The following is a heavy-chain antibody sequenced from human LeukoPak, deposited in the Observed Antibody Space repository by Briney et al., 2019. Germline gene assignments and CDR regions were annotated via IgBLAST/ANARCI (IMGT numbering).Heavy chain of an antibody. CDR3: ATHSPMVYANPLDY. D-gene: IGHD2-8*01. V-gene: IGHV1-18*01. Sequence: GASVKVSCKASGYTFTSYGISWVRQAPGQGLEWMGWISAYNGNTNYAQKFQGRVTMTEDTSTDTAYMELSSLRSEDTAVYYCATHSPMVYANPLDYWGQGTLVTVSS. J-gene: IGHJ4*02. CDR2: ISAYNGNT. CDR1: GYTFTSYG.